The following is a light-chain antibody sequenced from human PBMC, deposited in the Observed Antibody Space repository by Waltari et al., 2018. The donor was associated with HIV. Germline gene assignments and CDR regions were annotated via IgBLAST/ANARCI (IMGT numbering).Light chain of an antibody. Sequence: DIVMTQSPVSLPVTPGEPASISCRSSQALLKSNGYIYLDWYLQKPGQSPQLLIYLGSNRASGVPDRFSASGSATDFTQKINRVEAEDVGIYYCMQALESPLTFGEGTKVEIK. CDR3: MQALESPLT. V-gene: IGKV2-28*01. J-gene: IGKJ4*01. CDR2: LGS. CDR1: QALLKSNGYIY.